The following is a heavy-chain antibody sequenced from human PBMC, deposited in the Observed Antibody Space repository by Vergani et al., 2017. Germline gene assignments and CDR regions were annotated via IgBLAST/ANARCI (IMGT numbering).Heavy chain of an antibody. CDR3: ATLGMIVVA. CDR2: ISYDGSNK. D-gene: IGHD3-22*01. Sequence: QVQLVESGGGVVQPGRSLRLSCAASGFTFSSYAMHWVRQAPGKGLEWVAVISYDGSNKYYADSVKGRFTISRDNSKNTLYLQMNSLRAEDTAVYYCATLGMIVVAWGQGTLVTVSS. J-gene: IGHJ5*02. CDR1: GFTFSSYA. V-gene: IGHV3-30-3*01.